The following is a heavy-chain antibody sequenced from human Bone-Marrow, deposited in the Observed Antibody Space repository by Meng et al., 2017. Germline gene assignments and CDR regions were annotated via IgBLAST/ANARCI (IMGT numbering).Heavy chain of an antibody. D-gene: IGHD6-13*01. Sequence: SETLSLTCTVSGGSISSSSYYWGWIRQPPGKGLEWIGSIYYSGSTYYNPSLKSRVTISVDTSKNQFSLKLSSVTAADTAVYYCARGGAAAGKAPPFDYWGQGTLVTVSS. CDR2: IYYSGST. V-gene: IGHV4-39*07. CDR1: GGSISSSSYY. CDR3: ARGGAAAGKAPPFDY. J-gene: IGHJ4*02.